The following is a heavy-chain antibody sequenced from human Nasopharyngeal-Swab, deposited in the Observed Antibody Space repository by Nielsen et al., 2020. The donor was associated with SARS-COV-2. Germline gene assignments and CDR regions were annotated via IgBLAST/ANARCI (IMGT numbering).Heavy chain of an antibody. CDR1: GYTFSSYW. V-gene: IGHV3-74*01. CDR3: TRDIGGKYGY. J-gene: IGHJ4*02. CDR2: IDEDGSIT. D-gene: IGHD4-23*01. Sequence: GESLKIYCSGAGYTFSSYWMHWVRQVQGKGLVWVSRIDEDGSITDYAESVKGRFTISRDNAKNTLYLQMNSLRGEDTAVYYCTRDIGGKYGYWGQGNLVTVSS.